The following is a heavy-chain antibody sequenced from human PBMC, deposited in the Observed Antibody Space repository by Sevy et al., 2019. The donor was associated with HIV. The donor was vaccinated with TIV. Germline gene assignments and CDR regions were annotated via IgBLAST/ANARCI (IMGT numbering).Heavy chain of an antibody. CDR2: IKQDGSEK. V-gene: IGHV3-7*01. CDR3: AREGSPYDTYYYYYVMEV. D-gene: IGHD5-12*01. CDR1: GFTFNSYW. Sequence: GGSLRLSCAASGFTFNSYWMSWVRQAPGKGLEWVANIKQDGSEKYYVDSVKGRFTISRDNSQNSLFLQMNTLRAEDTAVYYCAREGSPYDTYYYYYVMEVWGQGTTVTVSS. J-gene: IGHJ6*02.